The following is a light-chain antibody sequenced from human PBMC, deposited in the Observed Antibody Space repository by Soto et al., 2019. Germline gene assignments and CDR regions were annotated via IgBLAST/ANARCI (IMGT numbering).Light chain of an antibody. J-gene: IGLJ3*02. CDR3: SLYAPSHDFYVV. Sequence: QSALTQPPSASGSPGQSVTISCTGTSSDFGGYNYVSWYQQYPGRAPKRMIYEVTKRPSGFPDRFSGSKSGNTASLTVTGLQADAEADYYCSLYAPSHDFYVVCGRGTQLTAL. V-gene: IGLV2-8*01. CDR2: EVT. CDR1: SSDFGGYNY.